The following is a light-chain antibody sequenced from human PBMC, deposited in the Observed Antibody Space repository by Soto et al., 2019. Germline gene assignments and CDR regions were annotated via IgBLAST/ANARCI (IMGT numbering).Light chain of an antibody. CDR1: ESVRKN. V-gene: IGKV3-15*01. Sequence: ILMTQSPATLSVSPGERATLSCRASESVRKNLAWYQQKPGQAPRLLIFDASTRATDVSGSFSASGSGTEFTLTIRSLQSEDFAVYYCQQSGKWPLTFGGGTKVEIK. J-gene: IGKJ4*01. CDR2: DAS. CDR3: QQSGKWPLT.